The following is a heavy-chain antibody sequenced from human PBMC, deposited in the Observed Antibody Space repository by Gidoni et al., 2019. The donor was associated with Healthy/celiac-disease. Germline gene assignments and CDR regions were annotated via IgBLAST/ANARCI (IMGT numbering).Heavy chain of an antibody. J-gene: IGHJ4*02. D-gene: IGHD3-22*01. CDR2: ISYDGSNK. CDR1: GFTFSSYA. Sequence: QVQLVESGGGVVQPGRSLRLSCAASGFTFSSYAMHWVRQAPGKGLEWVAVISYDGSNKYYADSVKGRFTISRDNSKNTLYLQMNSLRAEDTAVYYCARVDTARNYYDSSGYDPVDYWGQGTLVTVSS. V-gene: IGHV3-30-3*01. CDR3: ARVDTARNYYDSSGYDPVDY.